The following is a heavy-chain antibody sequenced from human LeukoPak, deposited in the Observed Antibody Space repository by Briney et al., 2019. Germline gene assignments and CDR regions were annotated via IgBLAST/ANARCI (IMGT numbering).Heavy chain of an antibody. D-gene: IGHD4-17*01. J-gene: IGHJ4*02. V-gene: IGHV1-69*06. CDR1: GGTFSSYA. CDR2: IIPIFGTA. Sequence: ASVEVSCKASGGTFSSYAISWVRQAPGQGLEWMGGIIPIFGTANYAQKFQGRVTITADKSTSTAYMELSSLRSEDTAVYYCAREDYGDHQNDYWGQGTLVTVSS. CDR3: AREDYGDHQNDY.